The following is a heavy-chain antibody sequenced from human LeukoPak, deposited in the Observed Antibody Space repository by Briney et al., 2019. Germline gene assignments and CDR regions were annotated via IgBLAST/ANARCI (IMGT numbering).Heavy chain of an antibody. V-gene: IGHV3-21*01. D-gene: IGHD3-10*01. CDR1: GFTFSSYS. Sequence: GGSLRLSCAASGFTFSSYSMNWVRQAPGKGLEWVSSISSSSSYIYYADSVKGRFTISRDNAKNSLYLQMNSLRAEDTAVYYCARDLTPYGSGSYKGHFQHWGQGTLVTVSS. CDR3: ARDLTPYGSGSYKGHFQH. CDR2: ISSSSSYI. J-gene: IGHJ1*01.